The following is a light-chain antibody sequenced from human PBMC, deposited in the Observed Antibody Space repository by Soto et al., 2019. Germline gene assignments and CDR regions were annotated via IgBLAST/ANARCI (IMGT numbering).Light chain of an antibody. CDR3: GTWDSSLSAGVV. J-gene: IGLJ2*01. CDR2: DNN. CDR1: SSNIGNNY. Sequence: QSVLTQPPSVSAAPGQKVTISGSGSSSNIGNNYVSWYQQLPGTAPKLLIYDNNKRPSGITDRFSGSKSVTSATLGITGLQTGDEADYYCGTWDSSLSAGVVFGGGTKLTVL. V-gene: IGLV1-51*01.